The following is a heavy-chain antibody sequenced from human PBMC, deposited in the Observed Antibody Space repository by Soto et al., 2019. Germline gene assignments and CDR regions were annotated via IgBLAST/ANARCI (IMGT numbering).Heavy chain of an antibody. Sequence: EVQLLESGGGFVQPGGSLRLSCAASGFTFSSYAMSWVRQAPGEGLEWVSAISGSGGSTYYADAVKGRFTISRDISKNTLYLQMNSLRAGDTAVDYCANLYGDYLIWFAPCGQGTLVTVSS. V-gene: IGHV3-23*01. D-gene: IGHD4-17*01. CDR2: ISGSGGST. J-gene: IGHJ5*02. CDR3: ANLYGDYLIWFAP. CDR1: GFTFSSYA.